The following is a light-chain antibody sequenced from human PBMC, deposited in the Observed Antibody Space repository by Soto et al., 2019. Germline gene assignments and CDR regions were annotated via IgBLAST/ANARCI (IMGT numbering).Light chain of an antibody. V-gene: IGKV3D-20*02. J-gene: IGKJ5*01. CDR2: GAS. Sequence: EIVLRQTLDPLSLSPGERTTLSCRASQSVRNNNLNWYQQKAGQAPXVLIYGASTRATGIPARFIVLGSGTEFTLAISILAPQDFAVDDCLQRGSGITFGRGTRLDIK. CDR1: QSVRNNN. CDR3: LQRGSGIT.